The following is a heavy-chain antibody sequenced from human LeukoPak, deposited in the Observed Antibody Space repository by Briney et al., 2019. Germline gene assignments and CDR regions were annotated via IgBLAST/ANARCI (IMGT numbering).Heavy chain of an antibody. CDR3: ARDDGSGNFCFDY. V-gene: IGHV1-2*02. J-gene: IGHJ4*02. D-gene: IGHD3-10*01. CDR2: INPNSGGT. CDR1: GYTFTGYY. Sequence: ASVKVSCKASGYTFTGYYMHWVRQAPGQGLEWMGWINPNSGGTNYAQKFQGRVTMTRDTSISTAYMELSRLRSDDTAVYYCARDDGSGNFCFDYWGQGTLVTVSS.